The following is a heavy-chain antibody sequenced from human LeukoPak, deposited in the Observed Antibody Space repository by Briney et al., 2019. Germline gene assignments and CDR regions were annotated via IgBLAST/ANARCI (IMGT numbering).Heavy chain of an antibody. CDR3: ARRGSITMVRGVIPHNWFDP. CDR2: IYYSGST. J-gene: IGHJ5*02. CDR1: GGSISSSSYY. Sequence: SETLSLTCTVSGGSISSSSYYWGWIRQPPGKGLEWIGSIYYSGSTYYNPSLKSRVTISVDTSKNQFSLKLSSVTAADTAVYYCARRGSITMVRGVIPHNWFDPWGQGTLVTVSS. D-gene: IGHD3-10*01. V-gene: IGHV4-39*01.